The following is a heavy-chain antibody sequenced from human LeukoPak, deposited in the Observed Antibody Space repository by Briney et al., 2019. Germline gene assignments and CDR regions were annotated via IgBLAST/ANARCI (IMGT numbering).Heavy chain of an antibody. D-gene: IGHD5-12*01. V-gene: IGHV3-23*01. Sequence: PGGSLRLSCAASGFTYSSYDMSWVRQAPGKGLEWVSSIGGGGEGTNYADSVEGRFTISRDNSKNTLYLQMNSLRAEDTALYFCAKDLRGYDQPIDQWGQGTLVTVSS. CDR2: IGGGGEGT. J-gene: IGHJ4*02. CDR3: AKDLRGYDQPIDQ. CDR1: GFTYSSYD.